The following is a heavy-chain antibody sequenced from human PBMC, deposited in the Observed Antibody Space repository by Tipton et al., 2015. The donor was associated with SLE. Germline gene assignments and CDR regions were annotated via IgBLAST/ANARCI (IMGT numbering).Heavy chain of an antibody. D-gene: IGHD3-16*02. Sequence: SLRLSCAASGFTFSTYAMSWVRQVPGKGPEWVAGIKNSGVGTFYTDSVKGRFSISRDNSKNTLFLQMNSLGAEDTAVYYCARDVMSDYIWGSYRTSGMDVWGQGTTVTVSS. V-gene: IGHV3-23*01. CDR1: GFTFSTYA. CDR2: IKNSGVGT. J-gene: IGHJ6*02. CDR3: ARDVMSDYIWGSYRTSGMDV.